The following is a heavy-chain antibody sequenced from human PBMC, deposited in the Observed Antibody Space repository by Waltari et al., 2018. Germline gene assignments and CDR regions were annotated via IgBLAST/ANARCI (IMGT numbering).Heavy chain of an antibody. CDR2: INPNSGGI. J-gene: IGHJ4*02. V-gene: IGHV1-2*02. Sequence: QVQLVQSGAEVKKHGASVKVSCKASGYIFTDYYMHWVRQAPGQGRGWMGWINPNSGGINSGQNIQGRVTMTEDTSINTAYRELSRLTSDDTALYYCARVGGEFGKNYYFDYGGQGTLVTVSS. CDR3: ARVGGEFGKNYYFDY. D-gene: IGHD2-15*01. CDR1: GYIFTDYY.